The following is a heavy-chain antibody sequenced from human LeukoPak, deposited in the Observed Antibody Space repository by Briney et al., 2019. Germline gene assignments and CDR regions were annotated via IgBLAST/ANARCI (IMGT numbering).Heavy chain of an antibody. CDR3: ERLLDYDTSGDPDTFDM. CDR2: IYYTGRT. Sequence: SSETLSLTCTVSGGSISNHYWSWLRQPPGKGLEWIGFIYYTGRTRYNPSLQSRVLISADTSKNHFSLKVSSVTAADTAVYYCERLLDYDTSGDPDTFDMWGQGITVTVSS. D-gene: IGHD3-22*01. V-gene: IGHV4-59*08. J-gene: IGHJ3*02. CDR1: GGSISNHY.